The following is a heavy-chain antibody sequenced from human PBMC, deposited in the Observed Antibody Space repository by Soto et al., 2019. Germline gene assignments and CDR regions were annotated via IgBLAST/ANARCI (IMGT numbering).Heavy chain of an antibody. Sequence: GGSLRLSCAASGFTFSSYAMSWVRQAPGKGLEWVSAISGSGGSTYYADSVKGRFTISRDNSKNTLYLQMNSLRAEDTAVYYCARLSNWNLHIYYYYMDVWGKGTTVTVSS. J-gene: IGHJ6*03. CDR2: ISGSGGST. D-gene: IGHD1-7*01. CDR1: GFTFSSYA. V-gene: IGHV3-23*01. CDR3: ARLSNWNLHIYYYYMDV.